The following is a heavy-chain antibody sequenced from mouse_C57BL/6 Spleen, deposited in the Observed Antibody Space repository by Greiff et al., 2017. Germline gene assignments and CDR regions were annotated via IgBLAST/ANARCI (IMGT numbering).Heavy chain of an antibody. CDR3: TIDYDEGYYAMDY. D-gene: IGHD2-4*01. CDR1: GYTFTSYW. Sequence: EVKVVESGTVLARPGASVKMSCKTSGYTFTSYWMHWVKQRPGQGLEWIGAIYPGNSDTSYNQKFKGKAKLTAVTSASTAYMELSSLTNEDSAVYYCTIDYDEGYYAMDYWGQGTSVTVSS. J-gene: IGHJ4*01. CDR2: IYPGNSDT. V-gene: IGHV1-5*01.